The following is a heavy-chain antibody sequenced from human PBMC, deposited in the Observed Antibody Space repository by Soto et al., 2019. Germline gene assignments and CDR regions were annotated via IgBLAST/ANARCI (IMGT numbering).Heavy chain of an antibody. J-gene: IGHJ4*02. V-gene: IGHV4-34*01. CDR1: CGSFRGYF. CDR2: INHSGST. CDR3: ARGVSRVSYSSSSQGFNY. D-gene: IGHD6-6*01. Sequence: ASGTPSPTCPVFCGSFRGYFLGWVPQPPGGGLEWIGEINHSGSTNYNPSLKSRVTMSVDTSKNQFSLKLSSVTAADTAVYYCARGVSRVSYSSSSQGFNYWGQGTLVTVSS.